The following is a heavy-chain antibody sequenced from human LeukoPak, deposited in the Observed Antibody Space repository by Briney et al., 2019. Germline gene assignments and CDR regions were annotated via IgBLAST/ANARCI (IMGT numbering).Heavy chain of an antibody. V-gene: IGHV3-23*01. Sequence: GGSLRLSCVASGFNFGTYAMGWVRQAPGKGLEWVSALSASGGSTYYADSVRGRLTISRDSSKNTVYLQMNSLRVEDTAIYYRAKVRTYDSSGYYSHCFDYWGQGTLVTVSS. CDR1: GFNFGTYA. CDR3: AKVRTYDSSGYYSHCFDY. D-gene: IGHD3-22*01. J-gene: IGHJ4*02. CDR2: LSASGGST.